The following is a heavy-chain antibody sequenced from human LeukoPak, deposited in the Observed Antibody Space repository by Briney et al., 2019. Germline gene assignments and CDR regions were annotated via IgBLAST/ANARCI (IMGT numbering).Heavy chain of an antibody. CDR2: ISSSSSYI. J-gene: IGHJ4*02. Sequence: GGSLRLSCAAPGFIFSSYSMNWVRQAPGRGLEWVSSISSSSSYIDYADSVKGRFTISRDNAKNSLYLQMNSLRAEDTAVYYCAREYGEFDYWGQGTLVTVSS. V-gene: IGHV3-21*01. CDR1: GFIFSSYS. D-gene: IGHD4-17*01. CDR3: AREYGEFDY.